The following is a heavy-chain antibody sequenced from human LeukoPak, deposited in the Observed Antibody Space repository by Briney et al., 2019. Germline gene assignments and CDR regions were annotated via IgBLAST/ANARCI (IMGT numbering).Heavy chain of an antibody. J-gene: IGHJ4*02. CDR3: AKSTRRIPAATMGFDY. V-gene: IGHV3-23*01. CDR1: GFTFSSYA. Sequence: PGGSLRLSCAASGFTFSSYAMSWVRQAPGKGLEWVSAISRSGGSTYYADSVKGRFTMSRDNSKNTLYLQMNSLRAEDTAVYYCAKSTRRIPAATMGFDYWGQGTLVTVSS. CDR2: ISRSGGST. D-gene: IGHD2-2*01.